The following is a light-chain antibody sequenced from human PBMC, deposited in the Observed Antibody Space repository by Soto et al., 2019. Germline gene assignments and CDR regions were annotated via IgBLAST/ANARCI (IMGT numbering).Light chain of an antibody. CDR3: QQYGSLPFT. J-gene: IGKJ3*01. CDR1: QSVSISY. CDR2: GAS. Sequence: IVLTQSPGTLSLSPGERATLSCRASQSVSISYLAWYQQKPGQAPRLLIYGASSRATGIPDRFSGSGSGTDFTLSISRLEPEDFAVYHCQQYGSLPFTFGPGTKVDIK. V-gene: IGKV3-20*01.